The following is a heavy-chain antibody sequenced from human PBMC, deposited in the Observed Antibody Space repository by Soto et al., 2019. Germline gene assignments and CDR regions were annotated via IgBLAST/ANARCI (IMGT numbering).Heavy chain of an antibody. V-gene: IGHV4-39*01. CDR1: GGSISSSSYY. J-gene: IGHJ4*02. D-gene: IGHD2-15*01. CDR2: IYYSGST. Sequence: SETLSLTCTVSGGSISSSSYYWGWIRQPPGKGLEWIGSIYYSGSTYYNPSLKSRVTISVDTSKNQFSLKLSSVTAADTAVYYCARQPVVVVAATPIDWGQGTLVTVSS. CDR3: ARQPVVVVAATPID.